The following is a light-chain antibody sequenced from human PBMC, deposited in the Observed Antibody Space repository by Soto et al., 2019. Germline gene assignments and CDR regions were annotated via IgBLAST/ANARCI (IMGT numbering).Light chain of an antibody. CDR3: HHYNSYPGT. CDR2: DAS. V-gene: IGKV1-5*01. J-gene: IGKJ1*01. Sequence: DVQMTQSPSTLSASVGDRVTITCWASQSVTSWLAWYQQKPGKAPKVLIYDASSLESGVPSRFSGSGSGTEFTLTISSLHPDDFATYYCHHYNSYPGTFGQGTKVEIK. CDR1: QSVTSW.